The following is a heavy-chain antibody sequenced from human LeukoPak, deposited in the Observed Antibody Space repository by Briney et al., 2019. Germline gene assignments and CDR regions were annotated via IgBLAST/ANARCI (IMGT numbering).Heavy chain of an antibody. CDR1: GFTFSSYA. J-gene: IGHJ4*02. V-gene: IGHV3-23*01. CDR2: ISGSGGST. CDR3: AKDRLGYCSSTSCYFTYFDY. Sequence: GGSLRLSCAASGFTFSSYAMSWVRQAPGKGLEWVSAISGSGGSTYYADSVKGRFTISRDNSKNTLYLQMNSLRAEDTAVYYCAKDRLGYCSSTSCYFTYFDYWGQGTLVTVSS. D-gene: IGHD2-2*01.